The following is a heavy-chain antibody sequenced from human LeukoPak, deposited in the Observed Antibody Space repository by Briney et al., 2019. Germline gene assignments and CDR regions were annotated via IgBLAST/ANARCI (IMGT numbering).Heavy chain of an antibody. V-gene: IGHV4-34*01. D-gene: IGHD5-12*01. Sequence: KSSETLSLTCAVYGGSLSGSYWSWIRQPPGKGLEWIGEINHSGSANYNPSLKSRVTISVDTSKNQFSLKLSSVTAADTAVYYCARQMATITGPYFDYWGQGTLVTVSS. CDR2: INHSGSA. CDR1: GGSLSGSY. J-gene: IGHJ4*02. CDR3: ARQMATITGPYFDY.